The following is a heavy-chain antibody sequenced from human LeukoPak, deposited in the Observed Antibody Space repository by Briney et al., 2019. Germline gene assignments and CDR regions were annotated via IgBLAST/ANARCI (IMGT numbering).Heavy chain of an antibody. CDR3: AKGWMGDYYYGMDV. CDR2: ISGEGGST. D-gene: IGHD3-16*01. V-gene: IGHV3-43*02. CDR1: GFTFDDYA. J-gene: IGHJ6*02. Sequence: GGSLRLSCAASGFTFDDYAMHWVRHAPGRGRGWGSLISGEGGSTYYADSVKGRFTISRDNSKNSLYLQMNSLRTEDTALYYCAKGWMGDYYYGMDVWGQGTTVTVSS.